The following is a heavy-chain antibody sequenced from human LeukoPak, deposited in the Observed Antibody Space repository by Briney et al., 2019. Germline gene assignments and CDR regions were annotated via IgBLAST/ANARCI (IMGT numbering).Heavy chain of an antibody. Sequence: PGGSLRLSCAASGFTFSSYGMHWVRQAPGKGLEWVAVIWYDGSNKYYADSVKGRFTISRDNSKNTLYLQMNSLRAEDTAVYYCAKATYYYDSSGYYYWGQGTLVTVSS. D-gene: IGHD3-22*01. CDR1: GFTFSSYG. V-gene: IGHV3-33*06. J-gene: IGHJ4*02. CDR2: IWYDGSNK. CDR3: AKATYYYDSSGYYY.